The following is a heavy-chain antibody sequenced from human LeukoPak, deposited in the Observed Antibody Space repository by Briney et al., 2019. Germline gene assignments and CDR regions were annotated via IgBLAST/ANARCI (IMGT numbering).Heavy chain of an antibody. Sequence: SETLSLTCTVSGGSISSYYWSWIRQAPGKGLEWIGYIYYSGSTNYNPSLKSRVIISVDTSKNQFSLKLSSVTAADTAVYYCARDGEGAVAGTRREGYWYFDLWGRGTLVTVSS. J-gene: IGHJ2*01. CDR2: IYYSGST. CDR1: GGSISSYY. V-gene: IGHV4-59*01. D-gene: IGHD6-19*01. CDR3: ARDGEGAVAGTRREGYWYFDL.